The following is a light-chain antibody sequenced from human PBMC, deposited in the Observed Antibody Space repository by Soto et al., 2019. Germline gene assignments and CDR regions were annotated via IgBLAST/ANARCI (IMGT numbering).Light chain of an antibody. Sequence: QSALTQPASVSGSPGQSITISCTGTRSDVGAYNYVSWYQRHPGKGPKLLIYDVNSRPSGVSPRFSGSKSGNTASLTISGLQADDEADYYCCSYAGSSTVIFGGGTQLTVL. CDR2: DVN. V-gene: IGLV2-14*01. CDR3: CSYAGSSTVI. J-gene: IGLJ2*01. CDR1: RSDVGAYNY.